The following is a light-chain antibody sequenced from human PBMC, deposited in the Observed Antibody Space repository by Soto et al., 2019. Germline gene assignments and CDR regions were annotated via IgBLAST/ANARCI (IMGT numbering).Light chain of an antibody. CDR3: ISYTNRDTLVV. J-gene: IGLJ2*01. V-gene: IGLV2-14*01. CDR1: GSDVGGYKY. CDR2: EVS. Sequence: QSALAQPASVSGSPGQSITISCTGTGSDVGGYKYVSWYQQHPGRAPKLMIYEVSNRPSGVSSRFSGSKSGNTASLTISGLQAEDEADYYCISYTNRDTLVVFGGGTKLTVL.